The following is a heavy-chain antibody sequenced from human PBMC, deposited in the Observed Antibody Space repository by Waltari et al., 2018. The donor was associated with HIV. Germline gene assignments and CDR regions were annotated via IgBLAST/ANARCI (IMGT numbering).Heavy chain of an antibody. CDR3: ASLYNYVWGSPPPFDY. D-gene: IGHD3-16*01. J-gene: IGHJ4*02. V-gene: IGHV3-74*01. CDR1: AFTFSSYW. Sequence: EVQLVESGGGLVQPGGSLRLSCAASAFTFSSYWMHWVRPAPGKGLVWVSRINSDGSSTNYADSVKGRFTISRDNAKNTVYLQMNSLRAEDTALYYCASLYNYVWGSPPPFDYWGQGTLVTVSS. CDR2: INSDGSST.